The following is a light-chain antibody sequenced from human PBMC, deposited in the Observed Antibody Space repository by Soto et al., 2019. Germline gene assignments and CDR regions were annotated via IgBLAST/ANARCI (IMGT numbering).Light chain of an antibody. CDR1: QSVNSNY. CDR3: QQYDSTPPT. V-gene: IGKV3-20*01. Sequence: EIGWTQSPGTLSLSPGERATLSCRASQSVNSNYLAWYQRKPGQAPRLLIYGASNRATDIPYRFSASGSGTDFTLTITRLEAEDFAVYYCQQYDSTPPTFGQGTKVEVK. J-gene: IGKJ1*01. CDR2: GAS.